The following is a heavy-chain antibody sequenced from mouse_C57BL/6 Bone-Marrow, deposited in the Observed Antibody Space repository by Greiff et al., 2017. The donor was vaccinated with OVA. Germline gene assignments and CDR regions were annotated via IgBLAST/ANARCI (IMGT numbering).Heavy chain of an antibody. J-gene: IGHJ2*01. V-gene: IGHV1-64*01. CDR1: VYTFTSYW. D-gene: IGHD2-3*01. CDR2: IHPNSGST. CDR3: ARRGDDGYYLDY. Sequence: QVQLQQPGAELVKPGASVKLSCKASVYTFTSYWMHWVKQRPGQGLEWIGMIHPNSGSTNYTETFKSKATLTVDKSSSTAYMQLSSLTSEDSAVYDCARRGDDGYYLDYWGQGTTLTVSS.